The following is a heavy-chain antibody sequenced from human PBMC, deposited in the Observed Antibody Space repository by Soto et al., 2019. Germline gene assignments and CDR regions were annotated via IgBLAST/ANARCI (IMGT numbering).Heavy chain of an antibody. CDR1: GFTFSSYA. Sequence: GGSLRLSCAASGFTFSSYAMHWVRQAPGKGLEWVAVISYDGSNKYYADSVKGRFTISRDNSKNTLYLQMNSLRAEDTAVYYCARDLAYCGGDCYSRIRYYYYYGMDVWGQGTTVTVSS. J-gene: IGHJ6*02. V-gene: IGHV3-30-3*01. CDR3: ARDLAYCGGDCYSRIRYYYYYGMDV. D-gene: IGHD2-21*02. CDR2: ISYDGSNK.